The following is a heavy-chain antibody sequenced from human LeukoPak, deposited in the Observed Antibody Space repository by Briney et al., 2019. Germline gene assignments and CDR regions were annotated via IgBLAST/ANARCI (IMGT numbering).Heavy chain of an antibody. CDR1: GFTFSAYA. CDR3: AKHDPRRVVITDWFDP. V-gene: IGHV3-23*01. D-gene: IGHD3-16*02. Sequence: GGSLRLSCAASGFTFSAYAISWVRQAPGKGLEWVSAISGSGGITYYADSVKGRFTISRTNSKNTLYLQMNILRAEDTAVYYCAKHDPRRVVITDWFDPWGQGTLVTVSS. CDR2: ISGSGGIT. J-gene: IGHJ5*02.